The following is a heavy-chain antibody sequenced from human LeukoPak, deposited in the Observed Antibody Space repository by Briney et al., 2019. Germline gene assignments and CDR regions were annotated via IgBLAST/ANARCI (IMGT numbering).Heavy chain of an antibody. D-gene: IGHD6-13*01. CDR1: GGSFSSYY. V-gene: IGHV4-59*01. J-gene: IGHJ5*02. CDR2: IDHSGST. CDR3: ARSPSSYSSSWYNP. Sequence: SETLSLTCTVSGGSFSSYYWTWIRQPPGKGLEWIGYIDHSGSTNYNPSLKSRVSISSDTSKNQFSLKLSSVTAADTAVYYCARSPSSYSSSWYNPWGQGTLVTVSS.